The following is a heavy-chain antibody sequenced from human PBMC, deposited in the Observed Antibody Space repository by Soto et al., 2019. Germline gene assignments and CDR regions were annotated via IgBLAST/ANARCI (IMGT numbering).Heavy chain of an antibody. Sequence: QVQLVQSGAEVKKPGASVKVSCKASGYTFTSYAMHWVRQAPGQRLEWMGWINAGNGNTKYSQKFQGRVTITRDTAASTAYMELSSLRSEDTAVYYCARESLTSIAVAGINWFDPWGQGTLVTVSS. CDR3: ARESLTSIAVAGINWFDP. D-gene: IGHD6-19*01. J-gene: IGHJ5*02. CDR2: INAGNGNT. V-gene: IGHV1-3*01. CDR1: GYTFTSYA.